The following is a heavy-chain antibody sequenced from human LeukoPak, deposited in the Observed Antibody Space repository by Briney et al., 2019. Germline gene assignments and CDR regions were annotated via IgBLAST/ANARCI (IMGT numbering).Heavy chain of an antibody. CDR3: AKESTAKYCTHGVCPSDY. CDR2: ISGSGDIT. D-gene: IGHD2-8*01. Sequence: PGGSLRLSCAASGFTFKSFAMNWVRQAPGKGLEWVSVISGSGDITRYADSVRGRFTISRDNSKNTLYLQMNSLRAEDTAFYYCAKESTAKYCTHGVCPSDYWGQGALVTVSS. J-gene: IGHJ4*02. V-gene: IGHV3-23*01. CDR1: GFTFKSFA.